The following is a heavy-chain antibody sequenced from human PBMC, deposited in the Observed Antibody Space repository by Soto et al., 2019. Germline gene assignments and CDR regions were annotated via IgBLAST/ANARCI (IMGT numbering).Heavy chain of an antibody. Sequence: GGSLRLSCAASGFTFSSYSMNWVRQAPGKGLEWVSSISSSSSYIYYADSVKGRFTISRDNAKNSLYLQMNSLRAEDTAVYYCARASVLPAYYYYMDVWGKGTTVTVSS. D-gene: IGHD2-15*01. CDR2: ISSSSSYI. CDR1: GFTFSSYS. V-gene: IGHV3-21*01. CDR3: ARASVLPAYYYYMDV. J-gene: IGHJ6*03.